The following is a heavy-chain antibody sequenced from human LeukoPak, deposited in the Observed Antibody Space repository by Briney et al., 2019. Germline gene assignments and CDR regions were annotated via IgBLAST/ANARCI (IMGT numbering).Heavy chain of an antibody. V-gene: IGHV1-69*06. Sequence: ASVKVSCKASGGTFSSYAISWVRQAPGQGLEWMGGTIPIFGTANYAQKFQGRATITADKSTSTAYMELSSLRSEDTAVYYCARGRPTTSIAAAGVNWFDPWGQGTLVTVSS. CDR1: GGTFSSYA. CDR3: ARGRPTTSIAAAGVNWFDP. J-gene: IGHJ5*02. D-gene: IGHD6-13*01. CDR2: TIPIFGTA.